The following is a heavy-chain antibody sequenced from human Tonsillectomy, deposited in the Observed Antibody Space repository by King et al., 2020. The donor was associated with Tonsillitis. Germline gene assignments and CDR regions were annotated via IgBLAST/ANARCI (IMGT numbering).Heavy chain of an antibody. V-gene: IGHV3-21*01. CDR1: GFTFSRFT. CDR3: ARGDPSGWDGWGY. Sequence: VQLVESGGGLVKPGGSLRLSCAASGFTFSRFTMNWVRQAPGKGLEWVSSISSSSTYIYYADSVKGRFTVSRDNAKNSLFLQMNSLRAEDTAVYYCARGDPSGWDGWGYWGQGTLVTVSS. J-gene: IGHJ4*02. CDR2: ISSSSTYI. D-gene: IGHD6-19*01.